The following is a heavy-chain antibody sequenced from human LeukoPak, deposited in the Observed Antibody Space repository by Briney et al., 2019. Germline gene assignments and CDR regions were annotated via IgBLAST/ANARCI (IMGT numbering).Heavy chain of an antibody. Sequence: GGSLRLSCVASGFTLSDYSMHWIRQAPGKGLEYVSAISSSGHSTYYADSVKGRFTISRDNANNSLYLQMNSLRAEDTAVYYCVRDGGSAWYINGDEAFDIWGQGTMVTVSS. CDR3: VRDGGSAWYINGDEAFDI. V-gene: IGHV3-64*02. J-gene: IGHJ3*02. CDR1: GFTLSDYS. D-gene: IGHD6-19*01. CDR2: ISSSGHST.